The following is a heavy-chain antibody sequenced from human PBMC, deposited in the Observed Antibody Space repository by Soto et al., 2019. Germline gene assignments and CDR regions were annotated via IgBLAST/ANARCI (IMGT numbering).Heavy chain of an antibody. CDR1: GDSVSSNSAA. Sequence: SQTLSLTCAISGDSVSSNSAAWNWIRQSPSRGLEWLGRTYYRSKWYNDYAVSVKSRITINPDTSKNQFSLQLNSVTPEDTAVYYCARDTPTGTTGTYYYYGMDVWGQGTTVTVS. CDR2: TYYRSKWYN. D-gene: IGHD1-1*01. V-gene: IGHV6-1*01. CDR3: ARDTPTGTTGTYYYYGMDV. J-gene: IGHJ6*02.